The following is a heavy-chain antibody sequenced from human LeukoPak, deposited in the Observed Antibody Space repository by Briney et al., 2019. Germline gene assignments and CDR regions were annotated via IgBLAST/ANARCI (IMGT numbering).Heavy chain of an antibody. CDR1: GGPISSGGYC. CDR3: ARDLTIAARHGNCFDP. D-gene: IGHD6-6*01. Sequence: SETLSLTCNVSGGPISSGGYCWSWIRQHPGKGLEWIGYIYYSGSTYYNPSLESRVTISVDTSKNQFPLKLSSVTAADTAVYYCARDLTIAARHGNCFDPWGQGTLVTVSS. J-gene: IGHJ5*02. CDR2: IYYSGST. V-gene: IGHV4-31*03.